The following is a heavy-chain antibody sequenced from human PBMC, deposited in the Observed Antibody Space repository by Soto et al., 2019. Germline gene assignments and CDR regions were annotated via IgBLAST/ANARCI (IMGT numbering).Heavy chain of an antibody. CDR3: AKDQASGQGSFDA. J-gene: IGHJ4*02. V-gene: IGHV3-30*18. CDR2: ISYDGSNQ. CDR1: GFTLNIYG. Sequence: PGGSLRLSCAASGFTLNIYGMHWVRQAPDKGLEWVALISYDGSNQYYADSVKGRFTISRDNSKNTLFLQMNRLSADDTAVSYCAKDQASGQGSFDAWGQGTLVTVSS.